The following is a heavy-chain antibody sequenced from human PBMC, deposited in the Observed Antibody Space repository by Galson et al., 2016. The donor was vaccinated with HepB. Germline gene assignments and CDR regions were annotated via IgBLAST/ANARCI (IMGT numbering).Heavy chain of an antibody. V-gene: IGHV3-9*01. CDR2: ISWNSDDI. CDR1: GFTFGDYA. J-gene: IGHJ4*02. D-gene: IGHD6-6*01. CDR3: ARPSSSSWAFDY. Sequence: SLRLSCAASGFTFGDYAMHWVRQSPARGLEWVSGISWNSDDIAYAESVKGRFTISRDNAKNSLYLQMNSLRAEDTAVYYCARPSSSSWAFDYWGQGTLVTVSS.